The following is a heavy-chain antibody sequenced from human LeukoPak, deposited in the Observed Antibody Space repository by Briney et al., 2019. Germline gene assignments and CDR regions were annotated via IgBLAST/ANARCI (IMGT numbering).Heavy chain of an antibody. Sequence: GGSLRLSCAASGFTFSNYAMSWVGQAPGKGLEWFSNIRGSGDTTFYAESVKGRFIISRDNSKDTLFLQMNSLRAEDTAVYYCAKGAVVLTALSSFDYWGQGTLVTVSS. V-gene: IGHV3-23*01. CDR3: AKGAVVLTALSSFDY. CDR1: GFTFSNYA. CDR2: IRGSGDTT. D-gene: IGHD2-15*01. J-gene: IGHJ4*02.